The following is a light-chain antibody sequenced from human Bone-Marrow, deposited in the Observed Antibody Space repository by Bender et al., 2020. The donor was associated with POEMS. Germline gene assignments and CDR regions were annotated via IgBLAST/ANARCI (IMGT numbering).Light chain of an antibody. CDR2: QDT. J-gene: IGLJ2*01. CDR3: QSWGSNTDV. Sequence: SYELTQPPSVSVSPGQTATITCSGEKLGEEYACWYQQKPGQSPVVVIYQDTKRPSGIPERFSGSTSGNTASLTISGTQTMDGADYYCQSWGSNTDVFGGGTKLTVL. V-gene: IGLV3-1*01. CDR1: KLGEEY.